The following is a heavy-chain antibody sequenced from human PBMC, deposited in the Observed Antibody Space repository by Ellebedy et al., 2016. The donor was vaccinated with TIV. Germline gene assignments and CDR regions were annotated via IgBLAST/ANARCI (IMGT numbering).Heavy chain of an antibody. CDR3: ARDANDYGIDAFDI. J-gene: IGHJ3*02. D-gene: IGHD4-17*01. Sequence: SETLSLTCTVSGASIDSGGYYWNWIRQHPGKGLEWVGYIYYNGNTYYNPSLKSRLTISLDTSKTQFSLTLSPVTAADTAVYYCARDANDYGIDAFDIWGQGTMVTVSS. CDR2: IYYNGNT. V-gene: IGHV4-31*03. CDR1: GASIDSGGYY.